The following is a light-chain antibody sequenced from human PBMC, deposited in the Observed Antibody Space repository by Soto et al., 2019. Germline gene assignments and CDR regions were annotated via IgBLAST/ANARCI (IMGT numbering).Light chain of an antibody. CDR3: GSYATGGDYV. Sequence: QSVLTQPASVSGSPGQSITISCTGTSSDVGGYNAVSWYQQHPGKAPKLMIYDVTNRPSGASNRFSGSKSGNTASLTISGLQAEDEADYYCGSYATGGDYVFGTGTKVTVL. J-gene: IGLJ1*01. CDR2: DVT. CDR1: SSDVGGYNA. V-gene: IGLV2-14*01.